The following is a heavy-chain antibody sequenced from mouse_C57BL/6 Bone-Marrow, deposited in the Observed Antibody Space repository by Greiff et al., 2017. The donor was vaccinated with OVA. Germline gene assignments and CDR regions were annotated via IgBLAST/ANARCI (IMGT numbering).Heavy chain of an antibody. Sequence: EVKLVESGGGLVKPGGSLKLSCAASGFTFSSYAMSWVRQTPEKRLEWVATISDGGSYTYYPDNVKGRFTISRDNAKNNLYLQMSHLKSEDTAMYSCARDGHYYGSSYDWYFDVWGTGTTVTVSS. CDR1: GFTFSSYA. CDR2: ISDGGSYT. CDR3: ARDGHYYGSSYDWYFDV. J-gene: IGHJ1*03. D-gene: IGHD1-1*01. V-gene: IGHV5-4*01.